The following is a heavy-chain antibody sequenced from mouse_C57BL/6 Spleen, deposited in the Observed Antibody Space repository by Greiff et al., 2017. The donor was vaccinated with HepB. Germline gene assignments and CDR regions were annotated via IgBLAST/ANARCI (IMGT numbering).Heavy chain of an antibody. D-gene: IGHD2-14*01. CDR3: AREIGLDY. Sequence: VQLKQSGPELVKPGASVKISCKASGYSFTGYYMNWVKQSPEKSLEWIGEINPSTGGTTYNQKFKAKATLTVDKSSSTAYMQLKSLTSEDSAVYYCAREIGLDYWGQGTTLTVSS. CDR1: GYSFTGYY. V-gene: IGHV1-42*01. J-gene: IGHJ2*01. CDR2: INPSTGGT.